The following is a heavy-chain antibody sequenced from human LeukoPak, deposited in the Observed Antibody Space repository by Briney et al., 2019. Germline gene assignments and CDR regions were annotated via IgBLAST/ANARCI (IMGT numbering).Heavy chain of an antibody. CDR2: INHSGST. CDR1: GFTVRSNY. CDR3: ARVRLYYDFWSGYSSHFDY. Sequence: PGGSLRLFCAASGFTVRSNYMSWVRQAPGKGLEWIGEINHSGSTNYNPSLKSRVTISVDTSKNQFSLKLSSVTAADTAVYYRARVRLYYDFWSGYSSHFDYWGQGTLVTVSS. D-gene: IGHD3-3*01. J-gene: IGHJ4*02. V-gene: IGHV4-34*01.